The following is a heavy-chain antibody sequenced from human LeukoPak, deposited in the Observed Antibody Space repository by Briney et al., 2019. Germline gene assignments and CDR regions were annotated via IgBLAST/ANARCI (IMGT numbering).Heavy chain of an antibody. D-gene: IGHD6-19*01. Sequence: ASVKVSCKASGYTFTSYDINWVRQATGQGLEWMGWMNPNSGNTGYAQKFQGRVTMTRDTSASTAYMELSSLRSEDMAVYFCTRASSGWSPGDYWGQGTLVTVSS. V-gene: IGHV1-8*01. CDR3: TRASSGWSPGDY. CDR1: GYTFTSYD. CDR2: MNPNSGNT. J-gene: IGHJ4*02.